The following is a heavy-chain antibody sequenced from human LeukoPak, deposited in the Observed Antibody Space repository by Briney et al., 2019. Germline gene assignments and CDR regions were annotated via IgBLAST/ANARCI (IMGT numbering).Heavy chain of an antibody. D-gene: IGHD6-19*01. CDR3: ARGGYSSGWYAPQYYFDY. Sequence: GGSLRLSCAASGFTFSSYGMHWVRQAPGKGLEWVAVISYDGSNKYYADSVKGRFTISRDNSKNTLYLQMNSLRAEDTAVYYCARGGYSSGWYAPQYYFDYWGQGTLVTVSS. V-gene: IGHV3-30*03. CDR2: ISYDGSNK. J-gene: IGHJ4*02. CDR1: GFTFSSYG.